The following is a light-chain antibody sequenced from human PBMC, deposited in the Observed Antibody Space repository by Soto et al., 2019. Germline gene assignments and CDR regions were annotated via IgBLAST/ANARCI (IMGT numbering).Light chain of an antibody. Sequence: EIVLTQSPGTLSLSPGERATLSCRASQSVRSGYFAWYQQKPGQAPRLLIVGASSRATGIPDRFSGGGSGTYFTLTISRMEPYDFALYYCHQYGNSPLTFGGGNTVEIK. CDR1: QSVRSGY. CDR3: HQYGNSPLT. V-gene: IGKV3-20*01. CDR2: GAS. J-gene: IGKJ4*02.